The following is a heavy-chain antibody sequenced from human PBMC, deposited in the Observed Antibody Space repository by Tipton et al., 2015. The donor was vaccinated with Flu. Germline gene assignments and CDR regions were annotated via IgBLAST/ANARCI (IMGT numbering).Heavy chain of an antibody. Sequence: TLSLTCALSGAPVTDTNWWAWFRQPPGKGLEWIGEVLHTGTSNYSPSSKSRLTGSADKYRNEFSLQLTSVSAADTAVSYCAWGQHTFRSRLGGNWVAPWGDGSQVTVSS. CDR2: VLHTGTS. J-gene: IGHJ5*02. V-gene: IGHV4-4*02. CDR3: AWGQHTFRSRLGGNWVAP. D-gene: IGHD2-21*01. CDR1: GAPVTDTNW.